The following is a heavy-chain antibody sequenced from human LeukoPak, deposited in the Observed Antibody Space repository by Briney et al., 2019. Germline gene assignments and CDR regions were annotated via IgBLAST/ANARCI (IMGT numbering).Heavy chain of an antibody. D-gene: IGHD5-18*01. CDR3: AKRGGGYSYGFGWFDP. Sequence: GSLRLSCAASGFTFSSYWMHWVRQAPGKGLVXXXXXXSDGSSTSYADSVKGRFTISRDNAKNTLYLQMNSLRAEDTAVYYCAKRGGGYSYGFGWFDPWGQGTLVTVSS. V-gene: IGHV3-74*01. CDR1: GFTFSSYW. CDR2: XXSDGSST. J-gene: IGHJ5*02.